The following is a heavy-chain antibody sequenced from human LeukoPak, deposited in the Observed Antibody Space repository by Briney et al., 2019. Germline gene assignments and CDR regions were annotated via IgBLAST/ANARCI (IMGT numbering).Heavy chain of an antibody. CDR3: ARDFNADFQK. J-gene: IGHJ1*01. Sequence: GGSLRLSCAASGFPFSSYGMHWVRQAPGKGLEWVSYISNDGANKYYADSVKGRFTISRDNAKSSLYLQMNSLRDEDTAVYYCARDFNADFQKWGQGTLVTVSS. CDR2: ISNDGANK. V-gene: IGHV3-33*05. CDR1: GFPFSSYG.